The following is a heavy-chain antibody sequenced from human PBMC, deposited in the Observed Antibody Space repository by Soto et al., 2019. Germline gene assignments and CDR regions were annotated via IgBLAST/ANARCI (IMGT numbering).Heavy chain of an antibody. V-gene: IGHV1-69*13. CDR2: IIPIFGTA. J-gene: IGHJ5*02. CDR3: ARMPSCSGGSCYSDSWFDP. D-gene: IGHD2-15*01. CDR1: GGTFSSYD. Sequence: SVKVSCKASGGTFSSYDISWVRQAPGQGLEWMGGIIPIFGTANYAQKFQGRVTITADESTSTAYMELSSLRSEDTAVYYCARMPSCSGGSCYSDSWFDPWGQGTLVTVSS.